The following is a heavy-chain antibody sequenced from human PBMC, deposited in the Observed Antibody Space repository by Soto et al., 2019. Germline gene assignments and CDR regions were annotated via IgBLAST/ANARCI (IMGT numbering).Heavy chain of an antibody. CDR2: ISRSGST. D-gene: IGHD6-6*01. Sequence: SETLSLTCTFSCGAISRGPYCLTGIRHHPGKGLEWIGYISRSGSTDYNPSLKSRASISVDTSKNQFSLMLGSVTAADTAVYHCAREEAARIERWFDPWGQGILVTVS. J-gene: IGHJ5*01. CDR3: AREEAARIERWFDP. CDR1: CGAISRGPYC. V-gene: IGHV4-31*03.